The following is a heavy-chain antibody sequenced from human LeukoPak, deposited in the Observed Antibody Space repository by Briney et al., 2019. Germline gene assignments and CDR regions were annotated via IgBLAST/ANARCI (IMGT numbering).Heavy chain of an antibody. Sequence: GESLKISCKASGYKFTTYWIGWVRQMPGKGLEWIGIIYPDDSDTKCSPSFQGQVTISADKSISTAYLQWSSLKASDTAIYYCARRNMYVVDYWGQGTLVTVSS. CDR1: GYKFTTYW. V-gene: IGHV5-51*01. J-gene: IGHJ4*02. CDR3: ARRNMYVVDY. CDR2: IYPDDSDT. D-gene: IGHD2-8*01.